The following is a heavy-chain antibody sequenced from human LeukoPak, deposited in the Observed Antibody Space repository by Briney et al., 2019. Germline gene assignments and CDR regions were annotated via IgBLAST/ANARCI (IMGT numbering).Heavy chain of an antibody. D-gene: IGHD2-2*01. CDR2: ISSSSSYI. V-gene: IGHV3-21*01. Sequence: PGGSLRLSCAASGFTFSSYSMNWVRQAPGKGLEWVSSISSSSSYIYYADSVKGRFTISRDNAKNSLYLQMNSLRAEDTAVYYCARDRGVCSSTSCYPAGYFDYWGQGTLVTVSS. J-gene: IGHJ4*02. CDR1: GFTFSSYS. CDR3: ARDRGVCSSTSCYPAGYFDY.